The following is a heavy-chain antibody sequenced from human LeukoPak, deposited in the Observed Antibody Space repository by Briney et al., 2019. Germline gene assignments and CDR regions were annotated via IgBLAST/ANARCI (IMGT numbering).Heavy chain of an antibody. D-gene: IGHD6-13*01. V-gene: IGHV4-39*01. CDR1: GGPISSNDYY. Sequence: SETLSLTCTVSGGPISSNDYYWGWIRQPPGKGLEWIGSIYYSGNTYQNPSLKSRVTISVDTSKNQFSLRLSSVTAADTAVYYCARLGGAAAGGGAIFDPWGQGTLVTVSS. CDR3: ARLGGAAAGGGAIFDP. CDR2: IYYSGNT. J-gene: IGHJ5*02.